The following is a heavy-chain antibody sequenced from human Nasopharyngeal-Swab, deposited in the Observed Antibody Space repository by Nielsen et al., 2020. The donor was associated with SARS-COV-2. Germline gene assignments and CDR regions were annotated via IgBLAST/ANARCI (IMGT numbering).Heavy chain of an antibody. CDR2: IDTNTGTP. D-gene: IGHD3-10*01. CDR1: GYTFRSFV. Sequence: ASVKVSCKASGYTFRSFVINWVRQAPGQGLLWMGWIDTNTGTPTYAQGFTGRFVFSLDTSVSTAYLQISSLKAEDTAVYYCAREPPFSIKPVYGSGNYFNSGGDYWGQGTLVTVSS. V-gene: IGHV7-4-1*02. CDR3: AREPPFSIKPVYGSGNYFNSGGDY. J-gene: IGHJ4*02.